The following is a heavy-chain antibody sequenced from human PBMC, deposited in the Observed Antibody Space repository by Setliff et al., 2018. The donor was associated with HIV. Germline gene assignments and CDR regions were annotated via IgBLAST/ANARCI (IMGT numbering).Heavy chain of an antibody. CDR2: IIPIFGTA. D-gene: IGHD1-26*01. V-gene: IGHV1-69*06. Sequence: SVKVSCKASGGTFSNYAISWVRQAPGQGLEWMGGIIPIFGTANYAQKFQGRVTITADKSTSTAYMELSSLKASDTAMYYCAGGVGAKKTGSLDYWGQGTLVTVSS. J-gene: IGHJ4*02. CDR1: GGTFSNYA. CDR3: AGGVGAKKTGSLDY.